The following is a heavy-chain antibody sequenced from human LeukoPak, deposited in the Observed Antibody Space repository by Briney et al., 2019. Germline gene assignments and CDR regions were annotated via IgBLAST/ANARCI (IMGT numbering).Heavy chain of an antibody. V-gene: IGHV3-33*01. CDR2: IWYDGSNK. Sequence: GGSLRLSCAASGFTFSSYGMHWVRQAPGKGLEWVAVIWYDGSNKYYADSVKSRFTISRDNSKNTLYLQMNSLRAEDTAVYYCAREGCSSTSCWFDPWGQGTLVTVSS. CDR1: GFTFSSYG. CDR3: AREGCSSTSCWFDP. D-gene: IGHD2-2*01. J-gene: IGHJ5*02.